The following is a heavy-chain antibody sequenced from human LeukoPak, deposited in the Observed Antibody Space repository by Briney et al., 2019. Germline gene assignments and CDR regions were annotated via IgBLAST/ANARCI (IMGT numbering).Heavy chain of an antibody. Sequence: GGCLRLSCAASGFTFDDYGMHWVRQAPGKGLQWVSLIRGLGGSTYYADSVKGRFTISSDNSKHSLYLQMNSLRTEDNALYYCAKEGYSYGYYFDYWGQGALVTVSS. CDR3: AKEGYSYGYYFDY. CDR2: IRGLGGST. V-gene: IGHV3-43*02. CDR1: GFTFDDYG. D-gene: IGHD5-18*01. J-gene: IGHJ4*02.